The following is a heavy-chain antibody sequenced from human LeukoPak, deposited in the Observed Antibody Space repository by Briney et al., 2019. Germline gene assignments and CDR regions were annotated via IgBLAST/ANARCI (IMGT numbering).Heavy chain of an antibody. D-gene: IGHD3-10*01. CDR2: IKQDGSEK. Sequence: PGGSLRLSCAASGFTFSDYWMTWVRQAPGRGLEWVANIKQDGSEKYYVGSVKGRFTISRDNAKYSLYLQMNSLRAEDTAVYYCAKEVGGSGSFWGQGTLVTVSS. CDR3: AKEVGGSGSF. J-gene: IGHJ4*02. V-gene: IGHV3-7*01. CDR1: GFTFSDYW.